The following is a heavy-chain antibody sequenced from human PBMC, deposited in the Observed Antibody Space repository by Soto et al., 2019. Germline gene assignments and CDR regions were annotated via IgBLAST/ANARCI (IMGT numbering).Heavy chain of an antibody. CDR2: ISYDGSNK. Sequence: QVQLVESGGGVVQPGRSLRLSCAASGFTFNSYAMHWVRQAPGKGLEWVAVISYDGSNKYYADSVKGRVTISRDNSKNTLYLQMNSLRGDDTAVYYGARARSSGYWTYGMDVWGQGTTVTVSS. CDR3: ARARSSGYWTYGMDV. D-gene: IGHD3-22*01. V-gene: IGHV3-30-3*01. CDR1: GFTFNSYA. J-gene: IGHJ6*01.